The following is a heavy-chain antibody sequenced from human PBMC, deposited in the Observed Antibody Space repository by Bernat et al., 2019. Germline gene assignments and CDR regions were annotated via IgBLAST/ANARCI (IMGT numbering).Heavy chain of an antibody. D-gene: IGHD4-17*01. CDR1: GFTVSSNY. CDR3: ARDYGDYEYYYYYGMDV. CDR2: IYSGGST. V-gene: IGHV3-66*01. J-gene: IGHJ6*02. Sequence: EVQLVESGGGLVQPGGSLRLSYAASGFTVSSNYMSWVRQAPGKGLEWVSVIYSGGSTYYADSVKGRFTISRDNSKNTLYLQMNSLRAEDTAVYYCARDYGDYEYYYYYGMDVWGQGTTVTVSS.